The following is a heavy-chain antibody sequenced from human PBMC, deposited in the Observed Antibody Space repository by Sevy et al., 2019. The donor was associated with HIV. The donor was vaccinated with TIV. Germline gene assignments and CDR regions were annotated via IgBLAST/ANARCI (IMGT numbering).Heavy chain of an antibody. CDR2: IRYDGSNK. Sequence: GGSLRLSCAASGFTFSSYGMHWVRQAPGKGLEWVAFIRYDGSNKYYADSVKGRFTISRDNSKNTLYLQMNSLRAEDTAVYYCAKDGKGSMAARPLDYWGQGTLVTVSS. J-gene: IGHJ4*02. D-gene: IGHD6-6*01. CDR1: GFTFSSYG. V-gene: IGHV3-30*02. CDR3: AKDGKGSMAARPLDY.